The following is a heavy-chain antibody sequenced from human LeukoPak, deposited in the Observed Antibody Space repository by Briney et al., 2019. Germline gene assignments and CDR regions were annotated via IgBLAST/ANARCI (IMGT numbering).Heavy chain of an antibody. V-gene: IGHV4-39*01. D-gene: IGHD3-10*01. CDR1: GGSISSSNYY. CDR3: ARQTGSGLFSLP. Sequence: SETLSLTCTVSGGSISSSNYYWGWIRQPPGKGLEWIGSIYFSGGTYYNASLKSRVTISVDTSKNQFSLKLSSVTAADTAVYYCARQTGSGLFSLPGGQGTLVTVSS. CDR2: IYFSGGT. J-gene: IGHJ4*02.